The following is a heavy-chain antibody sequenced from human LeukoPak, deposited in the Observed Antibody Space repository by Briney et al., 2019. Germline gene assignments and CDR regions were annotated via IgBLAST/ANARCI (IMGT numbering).Heavy chain of an antibody. CDR2: ISRDGGDT. J-gene: IGHJ4*02. D-gene: IGHD3-22*01. CDR3: AKLGHTRGYYARHTDY. CDR1: GFTFNNYG. Sequence: GGSLRLSCAASGFTFNNYGMSWVRQAPGRGLEWVSAISRDGGDTFYADPVKGRFTISRDNSKNTVYLQMNSLRAEDTALYYCAKLGHTRGYYARHTDYWGQGTLVSVSS. V-gene: IGHV3-23*01.